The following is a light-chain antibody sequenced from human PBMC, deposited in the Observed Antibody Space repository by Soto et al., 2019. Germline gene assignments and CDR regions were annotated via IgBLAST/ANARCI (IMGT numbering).Light chain of an antibody. CDR3: ASWDDGLSGWV. J-gene: IGLJ3*02. CDR1: RSNIGTNS. Sequence: QSVLTQSPSASATPGQRVIISCSGSRSNIGTNSVSWYQQVPGMAPKLLIYRHDQRPSGVPDRVSGSKSGTAASLAISAVQSEDEADYYCASWDDGLSGWVFGGGTKLTVL. CDR2: RHD. V-gene: IGLV1-44*01.